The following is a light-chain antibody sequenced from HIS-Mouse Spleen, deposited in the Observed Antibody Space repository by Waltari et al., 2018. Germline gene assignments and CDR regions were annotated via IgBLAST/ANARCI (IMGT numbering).Light chain of an antibody. CDR2: EVS. CDR1: GRAVGGYDY. J-gene: IGLJ1*01. CDR3: SSYTSSSTLYV. V-gene: IGLV2-14*01. Sequence: QSALTQPAPVSGSPGLSTTSLCHGTGRAVGGYDYLVWYQQHPGKAPKLMIYEVSNRPSGVSNRFSGSKSGNTASLTISGLQAEDEADYYCSSYTSSSTLYVFGTGTKVTVL.